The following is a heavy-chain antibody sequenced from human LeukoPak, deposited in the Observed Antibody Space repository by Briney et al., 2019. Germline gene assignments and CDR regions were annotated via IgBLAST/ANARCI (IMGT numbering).Heavy chain of an antibody. CDR3: ARAPSEVGGYYPEYFRH. CDR1: GFSFSRYW. V-gene: IGHV3-74*01. Sequence: GGSLRLSCEASGFSFSRYWMHWVRQAPGKGRGWVSRIKSDGKTNYADSVKGRFTISRDNAKNTVSLQMDSLRAEDTGVYYCARAPSEVGGYYPEYFRHWGQGTLVTASS. D-gene: IGHD3-22*01. CDR2: IKSDGKT. J-gene: IGHJ1*01.